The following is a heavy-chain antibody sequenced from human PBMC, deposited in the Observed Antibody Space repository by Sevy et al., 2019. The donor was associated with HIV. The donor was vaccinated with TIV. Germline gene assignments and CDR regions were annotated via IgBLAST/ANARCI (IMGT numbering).Heavy chain of an antibody. CDR2: IYHSGST. V-gene: IGHV4-30-2*01. Sequence: SETLSLTCAVSGGSISSGGYSWSWIRQPPGKGLEWIGYIYHSGSTYYNPSLKSRVTISVDRSKNQFSRKLSSVTAADTAVYYCARGDDILTGYSYFDYWGQGTLVTVSS. CDR3: ARGDDILTGYSYFDY. CDR1: GGSISSGGYS. J-gene: IGHJ4*02. D-gene: IGHD3-9*01.